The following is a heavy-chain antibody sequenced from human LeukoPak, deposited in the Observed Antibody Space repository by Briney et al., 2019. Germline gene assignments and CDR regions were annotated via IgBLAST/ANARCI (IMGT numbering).Heavy chain of an antibody. CDR1: GFTFGTYW. V-gene: IGHV3-74*01. CDR3: ATLRGDLDY. CDR2: IKGDGSTT. J-gene: IGHJ4*02. Sequence: GGSLRLSCAVSGFTFGTYWMHWVRQAPGEGLVWVSTIKGDGSTTGYADSVKGRFTISRDNAKNTLYLQMSSLRAEDTAVYYCATLRGDLDYWSPGTLVTVSS. D-gene: IGHD4-17*01.